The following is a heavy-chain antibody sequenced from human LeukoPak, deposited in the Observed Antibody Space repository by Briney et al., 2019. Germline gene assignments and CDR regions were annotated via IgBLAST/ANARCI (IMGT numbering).Heavy chain of an antibody. CDR2: ISSSGSTI. CDR3: ARVWRIVARHGTFDI. CDR1: GFTFSSYE. J-gene: IGHJ3*02. D-gene: IGHD6-6*01. V-gene: IGHV3-48*03. Sequence: PGGSLRLSCAASGFTFSSYEMIWVRQAPGKGLEWVSYISSSGSTIYYADSVKGRFTISRDNAKNSLYLQMNSLRAEDTAVYYCARVWRIVARHGTFDIWGQGAMVTVSS.